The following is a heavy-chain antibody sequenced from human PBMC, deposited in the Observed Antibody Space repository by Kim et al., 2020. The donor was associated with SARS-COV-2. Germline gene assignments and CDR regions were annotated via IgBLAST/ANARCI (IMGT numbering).Heavy chain of an antibody. CDR3: ARDLGPYNSDWYKRYFDL. V-gene: IGHV4-39*07. D-gene: IGHD6-19*01. J-gene: IGHJ2*01. Sequence: KSRVTISVDTSKNQFSLKLTSVTAADTAVYYCARDLGPYNSDWYKRYFDLWGRGTLVTVSS.